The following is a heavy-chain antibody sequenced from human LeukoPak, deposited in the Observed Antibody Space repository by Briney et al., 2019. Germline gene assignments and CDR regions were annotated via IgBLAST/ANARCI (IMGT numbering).Heavy chain of an antibody. Sequence: SESLSLTCTVSGYSISSGYYWCWIRQPPGKGLEWIGSIYHSGSTYYNPSLKSRVTISVDTSKNQLSLKLSCVTAADTAVYYCARSGPYYDILTGYSLFDYWGQGTLVTVSS. CDR2: IYHSGST. J-gene: IGHJ4*02. CDR1: GYSISSGYY. CDR3: ARSGPYYDILTGYSLFDY. D-gene: IGHD3-9*01. V-gene: IGHV4-38-2*02.